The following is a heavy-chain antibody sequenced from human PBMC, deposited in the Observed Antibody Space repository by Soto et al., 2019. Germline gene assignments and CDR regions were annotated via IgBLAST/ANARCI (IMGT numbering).Heavy chain of an antibody. D-gene: IGHD2-2*03. CDR1: GFSFRTYA. Sequence: GGSLRLSCAASGFSFRTYAMSWVRQSPGKGLEWVAGISSGGVSTYYADSVKGRFTISRDNSKDTLDLQMNSLRAEDTALYYFAKGPLDMRREFCDYWAQGNLVTVSS. CDR2: ISSGGVST. J-gene: IGHJ4*02. CDR3: AKGPLDMRREFCDY. V-gene: IGHV3-23*01.